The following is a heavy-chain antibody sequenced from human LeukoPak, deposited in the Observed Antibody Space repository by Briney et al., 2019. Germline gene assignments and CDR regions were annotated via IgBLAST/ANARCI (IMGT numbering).Heavy chain of an antibody. CDR2: IYYSGST. Sequence: SETLSLTCTVSGGSISSSGHYWGWIRQPPGKGLEWIGSIYYSGSTYYNPSLKSRVTISVDTSKNQFSLKLSSVTAADTAVYYCARFRTPYDSSGYYYALYYWGQGTLVTVSS. D-gene: IGHD3-22*01. CDR3: ARFRTPYDSSGYYYALYY. CDR1: GGSISSSGHY. V-gene: IGHV4-39*01. J-gene: IGHJ4*02.